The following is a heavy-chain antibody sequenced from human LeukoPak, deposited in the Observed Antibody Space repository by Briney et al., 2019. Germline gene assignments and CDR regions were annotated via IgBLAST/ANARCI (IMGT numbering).Heavy chain of an antibody. Sequence: SVTLSCKASGYTFTSYHMHWGRQAPGQGPEWMGVIKPRGGSTSYPQKIPGRVTMTRDTSTSTVYMELSSLRAEDTAVYFCARDNTNWSFDYWGQRRLVTVSS. D-gene: IGHD1-1*01. CDR1: GYTFTSYH. V-gene: IGHV1-46*01. J-gene: IGHJ4*02. CDR2: IKPRGGST. CDR3: ARDNTNWSFDY.